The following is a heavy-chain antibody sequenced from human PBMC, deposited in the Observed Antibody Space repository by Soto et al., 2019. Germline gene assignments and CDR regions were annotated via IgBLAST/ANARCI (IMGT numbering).Heavy chain of an antibody. V-gene: IGHV4-34*01. CDR1: GGSFSGYY. CDR3: ARVYYDILTGYYTSEEDDAFDI. J-gene: IGHJ3*02. CDR2: INHSGST. Sequence: PSETLSLTCAVYGGSFSGYYWSWIRQPPGKGLEWIGEINHSGSTNYNPSLKSRVNISVDTSKNQFSLKLSSVTAADTAVYYCARVYYDILTGYYTSEEDDAFDIWGQGTMVTVSS. D-gene: IGHD3-9*01.